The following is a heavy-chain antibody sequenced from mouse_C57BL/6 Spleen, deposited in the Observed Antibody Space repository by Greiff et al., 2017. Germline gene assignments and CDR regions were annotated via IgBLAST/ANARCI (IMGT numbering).Heavy chain of an antibody. CDR3: ARESGYDSDYFDY. Sequence: QVQLQQPGAELVKPGASVKLSCKASGYTFTSYWMHWVKQRPGRGLAWIGRIDPNRGGTKYNEKFKSKATLTVDKPSSTAYMQLSSLTSEDSAVYYCARESGYDSDYFDYWGQGTTLTVSS. CDR2: IDPNRGGT. D-gene: IGHD2-4*01. J-gene: IGHJ2*01. V-gene: IGHV1-72*01. CDR1: GYTFTSYW.